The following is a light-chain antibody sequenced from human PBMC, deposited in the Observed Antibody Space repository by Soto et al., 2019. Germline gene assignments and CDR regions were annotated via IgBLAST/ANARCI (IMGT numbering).Light chain of an antibody. CDR1: QSVSSY. Sequence: EIVLTQSPATLSLSPGERATLSCRASQSVSSYLAWYQQKPGQAPRLLIYDASNRATGIPARFSGSGSGTDXTLTISSLEPEDFAVYYCQQRSNWPPWTFGQGTKVEIK. CDR3: QQRSNWPPWT. J-gene: IGKJ1*01. V-gene: IGKV3-11*01. CDR2: DAS.